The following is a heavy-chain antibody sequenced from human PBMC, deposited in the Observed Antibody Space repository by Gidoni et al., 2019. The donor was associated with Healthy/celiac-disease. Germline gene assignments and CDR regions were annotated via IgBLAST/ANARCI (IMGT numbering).Heavy chain of an antibody. CDR1: GFTFSSNA. V-gene: IGHV3-23*01. D-gene: IGHD3-16*01. Sequence: EVQLLESGGGLVQPGGSLRLSCAASGFTFSSNAMSWVRQAPGKGLVWVSAISGSGGSTYYADSVKGRFTISRDNSKNTLYLQMNSLRAEDTAVYYCAKVPIMITFGGVLDYWGQGTLVTVSS. CDR3: AKVPIMITFGGVLDY. J-gene: IGHJ4*02. CDR2: ISGSGGST.